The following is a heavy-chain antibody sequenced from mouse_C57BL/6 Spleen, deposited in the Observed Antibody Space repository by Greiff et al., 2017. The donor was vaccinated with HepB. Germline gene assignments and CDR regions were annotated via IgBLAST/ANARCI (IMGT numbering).Heavy chain of an antibody. D-gene: IGHD1-1*01. Sequence: QVQLQQSGAELARPGASVKLSCTASGYTFTSYGISWVKQRTGQGLEWIGEIYPRSGNTYYNEKFKGKATLTADKSSSTAYLKLSSLTSEDSAVYFCARAEVVPIDYWGQGTTLTVSS. CDR1: GYTFTSYG. CDR2: IYPRSGNT. CDR3: ARAEVVPIDY. J-gene: IGHJ2*01. V-gene: IGHV1-81*01.